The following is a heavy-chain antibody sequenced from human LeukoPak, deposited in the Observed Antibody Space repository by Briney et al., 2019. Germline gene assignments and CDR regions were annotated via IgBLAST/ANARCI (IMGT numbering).Heavy chain of an antibody. D-gene: IGHD6-6*01. CDR2: IIPTFGTA. V-gene: IGHV1-69*13. CDR1: GGIFSSYV. Sequence: ASVKVSCKASGGIFSSYVISWVRQAPGQGLEWMGGIIPTFGTANYAQKFQGRVTITADESTTTAYMELSSLRSEDTAMYYCARPSEYSSSEYYYHYGMDVWGQGTTVTVSS. CDR3: ARPSEYSSSEYYYHYGMDV. J-gene: IGHJ6*02.